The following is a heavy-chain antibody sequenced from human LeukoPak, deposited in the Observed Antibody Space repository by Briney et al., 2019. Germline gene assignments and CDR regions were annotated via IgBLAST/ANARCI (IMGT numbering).Heavy chain of an antibody. D-gene: IGHD3-22*01. Sequence: PGGSLRLSCAASGFTFSYYTMRWVRQAPGKGLEWVAVISYDGSNEYYADSVKGRFTISRDNSKNTLYLQMNSPRVEDTAVYYCARVLNYYDSSGYYFSYWGQGTLVTVSS. J-gene: IGHJ4*02. CDR2: ISYDGSNE. V-gene: IGHV3-30-3*01. CDR3: ARVLNYYDSSGYYFSY. CDR1: GFTFSYYT.